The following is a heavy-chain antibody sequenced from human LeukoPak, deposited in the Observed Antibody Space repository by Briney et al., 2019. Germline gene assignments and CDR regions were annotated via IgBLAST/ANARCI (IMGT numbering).Heavy chain of an antibody. V-gene: IGHV3-7*01. CDR1: GFIFKKYW. CDR3: AKDGVFMDV. D-gene: IGHD3-16*01. J-gene: IGHJ6*03. Sequence: GGSLRLSCVASGFIFKKYWMNWVRQVPGKGLECLANIKEDGSETYYADSVKGRFTISRDNSKNTLYLQMNSLRAEDTAVYYCAKDGVFMDVWGKGTTVTVSS. CDR2: IKEDGSET.